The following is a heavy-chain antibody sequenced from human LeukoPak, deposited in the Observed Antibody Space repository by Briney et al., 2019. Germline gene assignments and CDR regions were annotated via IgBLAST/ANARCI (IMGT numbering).Heavy chain of an antibody. V-gene: IGHV3-7*01. CDR1: GFTFSSYW. D-gene: IGHD6-13*01. Sequence: GGSLRLSCAASGFTFSSYWMSWVRQAPGKGLEWVANIKQDGSEKYYVDSVKGRFTISRDNAKNSLYLQMNSLRAEVTAVYYCARVPYSSRFDYWGQGTLVTVSS. CDR3: ARVPYSSRFDY. J-gene: IGHJ4*02. CDR2: IKQDGSEK.